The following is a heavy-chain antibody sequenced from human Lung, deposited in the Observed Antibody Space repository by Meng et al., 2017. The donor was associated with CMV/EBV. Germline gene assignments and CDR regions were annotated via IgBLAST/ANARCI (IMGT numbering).Heavy chain of an antibody. V-gene: IGHV3-13*01. J-gene: IGHJ6*02. D-gene: IGHD6-13*01. CDR1: GFTFSSYD. CDR3: ARARAGRGDYYYYYGMDV. CDR2: IGTAGDT. Sequence: GEXXKISCAASGFTFSSYDMHWVRQATGKGLEWVSAIGTAGDTYYPGSVKGRFTISRENAKNSLYLQMNSLRAGDTAVYYCARARAGRGDYYYYYGMDVWGQGTTVTVSS.